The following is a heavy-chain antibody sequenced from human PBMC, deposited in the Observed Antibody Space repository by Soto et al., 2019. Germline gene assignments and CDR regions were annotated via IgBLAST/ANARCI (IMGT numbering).Heavy chain of an antibody. CDR3: ARSAGWYAVHS. CDR2: VVHTGTT. Sequence: QVQLQESGPGLVKPSGTLSLTCGVSGDSVSSPYYWCWVRQPPGKGLEWIGEVVHTGTTSYNPSLSSRVTISMDKSNNQFSLDLSSVTAADAAVYDCARSAGWYAVHSWGPGTLVIVSS. J-gene: IGHJ4*02. D-gene: IGHD6-19*01. V-gene: IGHV4-4*02. CDR1: GDSVSSPYY.